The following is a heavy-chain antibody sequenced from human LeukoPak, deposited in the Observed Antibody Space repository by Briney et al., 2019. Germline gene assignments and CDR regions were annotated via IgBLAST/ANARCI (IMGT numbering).Heavy chain of an antibody. J-gene: IGHJ4*02. D-gene: IGHD2-21*01. CDR3: ARDEITHIDT. V-gene: IGHV4-59*01. CDR2: IYYSGST. Sequence: SETLSLTCSVSGGSISNYYWSWTRQPAGKGLEWIGYIYYSGSTNYNPSLKSRVTISVDTSKNQFSLKLSSVTAADTAVYYCARDEITHIDTWGQGTLVTVSS. CDR1: GGSISNYY.